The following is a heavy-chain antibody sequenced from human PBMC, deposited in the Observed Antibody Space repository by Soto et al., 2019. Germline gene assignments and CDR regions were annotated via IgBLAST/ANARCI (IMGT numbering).Heavy chain of an antibody. CDR1: GFSLSTSGVG. CDR3: AHRQVRQQLGVGNWFDP. Sequence: VSGPTLVNPTQTLTLTCTFSGFSLSTSGVGVGWIRQPPGKALEWLALIYWNDDKRYSPSLKSRLTITKDASKNQVVLTMTNMDPVDTATYYCAHRQVRQQLGVGNWFDPWGQGTLVTVSS. D-gene: IGHD6-13*01. CDR2: IYWNDDK. J-gene: IGHJ5*02. V-gene: IGHV2-5*01.